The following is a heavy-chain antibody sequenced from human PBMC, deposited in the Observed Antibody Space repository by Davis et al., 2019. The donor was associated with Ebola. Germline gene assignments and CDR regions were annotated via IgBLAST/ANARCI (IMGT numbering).Heavy chain of an antibody. V-gene: IGHV3-66*01. J-gene: IGHJ6*02. CDR1: GFTVSSNY. CDR2: IYSGGST. CDR3: AGAGSYVDYYYYYGMDV. D-gene: IGHD1-26*01. Sequence: PGGSLRLSCAASGFTVSSNYMSWVRQAPGKGLEWVSVIYSGGSTYYADSVKGRFTISRDNSKNTLYLQMNSLRAEDTAEYYCAGAGSYVDYYYYYGMDVWGQGTTVTVSS.